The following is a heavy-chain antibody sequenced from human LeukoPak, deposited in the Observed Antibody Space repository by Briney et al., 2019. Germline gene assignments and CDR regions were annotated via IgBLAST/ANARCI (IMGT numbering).Heavy chain of an antibody. CDR1: GFTFSSDA. J-gene: IGHJ5*02. V-gene: IGHV3-23*01. CDR2: ISGSGGST. Sequence: PGGSLRLSCAASGFTFSSDAMSWVRQAPGKGLEWVSAISGSGGSTYYADSVKGRFTISRDNAKNSLHLQMNSLRAEDTAVYYCVRELRGARRWFDPWGQGTLVTVSS. CDR3: VRELRGARRWFDP. D-gene: IGHD3-10*01.